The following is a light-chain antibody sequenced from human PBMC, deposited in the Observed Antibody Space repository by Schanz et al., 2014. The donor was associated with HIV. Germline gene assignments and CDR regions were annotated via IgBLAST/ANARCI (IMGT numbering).Light chain of an antibody. CDR2: GAS. V-gene: IGKV3-15*01. CDR1: QDLRGC. CDR3: QQYNNWPRT. Sequence: EVLMTQSPATLSVSPGERATLSCRAGQDLRGCLAWYQQKPGQAPRLLIYGASTRATDIPARFSGSGSGTEFTLTISSLQSEDFAVYYCQQYNNWPRTFGPGTKVDIK. J-gene: IGKJ3*01.